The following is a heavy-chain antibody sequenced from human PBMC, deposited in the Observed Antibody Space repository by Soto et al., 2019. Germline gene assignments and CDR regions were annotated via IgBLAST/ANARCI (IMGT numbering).Heavy chain of an antibody. CDR1: GGSFNRHT. CDR2: IIPIFGTA. J-gene: IGHJ4*02. V-gene: IGHV1-69*01. D-gene: IGHD3-22*01. CDR3: AGGWGYDSTDYYYAY. Sequence: QVQLVQSGAEVRKPGSSVRVSCKASGGSFNRHTISWVRQAPGQGLEWMGGIIPIFGTANHAQKFQGRVTIIADESTSTVYLELSSLRSDDPAIYYCAGGWGYDSTDYYYAYWGQGTLVIVSS.